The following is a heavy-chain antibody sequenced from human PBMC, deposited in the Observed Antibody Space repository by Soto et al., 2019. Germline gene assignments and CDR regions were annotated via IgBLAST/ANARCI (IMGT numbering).Heavy chain of an antibody. V-gene: IGHV1-69*02. Sequence: GASVKVSCKAPGGTFSSYTISWVRQAPGQGLEWMGRIIPILGIANYAQKFQGRVTITADKSTSTAYMELSSLRSEDTAVYYCASQIAVAGRHDYWAQGTLVTVSS. D-gene: IGHD6-19*01. CDR3: ASQIAVAGRHDY. J-gene: IGHJ4*02. CDR1: GGTFSSYT. CDR2: IIPILGIA.